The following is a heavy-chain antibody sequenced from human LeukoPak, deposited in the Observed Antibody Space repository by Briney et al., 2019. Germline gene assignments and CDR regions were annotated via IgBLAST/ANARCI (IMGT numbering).Heavy chain of an antibody. CDR2: IDTYSGKT. D-gene: IGHD6-13*01. J-gene: IGHJ5*02. CDR3: ARDRGIAEADSFDP. Sequence: ASVTVSCQASRYIYTPDGISGVRQAPGQGLEWMGWIDTYSGKTNYAQKFQGRVTMTSDTSTSKAYMELRSLRSDDTAVYYCARDRGIAEADSFDPWGQGTLVTVSS. CDR1: RYIYTPDG. V-gene: IGHV1-18*01.